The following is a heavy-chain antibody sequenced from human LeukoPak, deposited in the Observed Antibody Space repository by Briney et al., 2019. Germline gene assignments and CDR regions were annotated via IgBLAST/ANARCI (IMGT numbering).Heavy chain of an antibody. J-gene: IGHJ4*02. D-gene: IGHD1-26*01. CDR3: ARDRIKSGSYYFDY. V-gene: IGHV3-48*01. Sequence: GGSLRLSCAASAFTFSDYSMNWVRQAPGKGLKWVSYISGRSSTIYYADSVKGRFTISRDNAKNSMYLQMNSLRAEDTAVYYCARDRIKSGSYYFDYWGQGTLVTVSS. CDR1: AFTFSDYS. CDR2: ISGRSSTI.